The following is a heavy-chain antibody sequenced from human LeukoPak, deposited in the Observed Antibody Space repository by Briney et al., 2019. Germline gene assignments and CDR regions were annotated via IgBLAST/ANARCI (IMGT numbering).Heavy chain of an antibody. CDR2: IIHIFGTA. CDR1: GGTFSSYA. D-gene: IGHD2-15*01. V-gene: IGHV1-69*05. Sequence: GASVKVSYKASGGTFSSYAISWVRQAPGQGLEWMGGIIHIFGTANYAQKFQGRVTITTDESTSTAYMELSSLRSEDTAVYYCASGSGSRLGDWGQGTLVTVSS. J-gene: IGHJ4*02. CDR3: ASGSGSRLGD.